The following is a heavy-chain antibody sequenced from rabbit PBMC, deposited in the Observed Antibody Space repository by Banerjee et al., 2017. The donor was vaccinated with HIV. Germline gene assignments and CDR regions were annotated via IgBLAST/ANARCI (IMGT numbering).Heavy chain of an antibody. D-gene: IGHD4-1*01. CDR1: GLDFSGSDD. CDR3: ARDLAGVIGWNFNL. J-gene: IGHJ4*01. V-gene: IGHV1S40*01. Sequence: QSLEESGGDLVQPGASLTLTCKGSGLDFSGSDDMCWVRQAPGKGLEWIACTYNGDGSTYYASWAKGRLTISKTSSTTVTLQMTSLTAADTATYFCARDLAGVIGWNFNLWGPGTLVTVS. CDR2: TYNGDGST.